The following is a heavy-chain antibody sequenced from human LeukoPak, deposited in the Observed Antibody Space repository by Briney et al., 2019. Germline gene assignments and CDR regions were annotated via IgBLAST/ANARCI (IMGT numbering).Heavy chain of an antibody. J-gene: IGHJ5*02. Sequence: GRSLRLSWEPAGFTVKLYAMSWVRHAPGEGLGWVSSISGFDTDTYYADSVTGRFNLSRDHSKSPLYLQMNSLRADDTAVYYCAKDRGPYVAIDNNWFDPWGQGTLVTVSS. CDR2: ISGFDTDT. V-gene: IGHV3-23*01. D-gene: IGHD3-10*02. CDR3: AKDRGPYVAIDNNWFDP. CDR1: GFTVKLYA.